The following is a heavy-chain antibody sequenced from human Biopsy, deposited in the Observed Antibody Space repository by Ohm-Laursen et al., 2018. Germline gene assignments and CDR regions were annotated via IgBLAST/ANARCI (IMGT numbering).Heavy chain of an antibody. CDR3: ATELLPPGVGGPWLDS. D-gene: IGHD3-16*01. Sequence: GSLRLSCTASGVTLSGYAMNWARQAPGKGLEWVSSISASSSYIHYADSVKGRFTVSRDNAKNSLYLQMNSLRAADTAIYYCATELLPPGVGGPWLDSWGQGTPVTVSS. CDR2: ISASSSYI. V-gene: IGHV3-21*06. CDR1: GVTLSGYA. J-gene: IGHJ5*01.